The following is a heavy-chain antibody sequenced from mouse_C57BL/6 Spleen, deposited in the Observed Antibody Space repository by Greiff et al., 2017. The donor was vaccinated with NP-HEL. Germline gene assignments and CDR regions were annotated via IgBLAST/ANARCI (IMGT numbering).Heavy chain of an antibody. J-gene: IGHJ1*03. CDR1: GYTFTDYN. D-gene: IGHD1-1*01. V-gene: IGHV1-22*01. Sequence: EVMLVESGPELVKPGASVKMSCKASGYTFTDYNMDWVKQSHGKSLEWIGYINPNNGGTSYNQKFKGKATLTVNKSSSTAYMELRSLTSEDSAVYYCARHGSSGDWYFDVWGTGTTVTVSS. CDR3: ARHGSSGDWYFDV. CDR2: INPNNGGT.